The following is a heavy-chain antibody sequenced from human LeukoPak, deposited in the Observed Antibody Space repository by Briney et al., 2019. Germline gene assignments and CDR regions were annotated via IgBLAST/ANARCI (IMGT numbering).Heavy chain of an antibody. CDR1: GFTFCIYG. J-gene: IGHJ4*02. Sequence: PGGSLRLSCAASGFTFCIYGMHWVRQAPGKGLEWVAVIWYDGSNKYYADSVKGRFTISRDNSKNTLYLQMNSLRAEDTAVYYCARELPPVGKYPFDYWGQGTLVTVSS. D-gene: IGHD1-26*01. CDR3: ARELPPVGKYPFDY. CDR2: IWYDGSNK. V-gene: IGHV3-33*01.